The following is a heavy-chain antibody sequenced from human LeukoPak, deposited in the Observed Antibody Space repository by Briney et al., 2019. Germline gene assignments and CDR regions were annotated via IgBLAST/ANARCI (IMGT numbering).Heavy chain of an antibody. D-gene: IGHD6-13*01. J-gene: IGHJ4*02. V-gene: IGHV3-7*01. CDR3: ARSSIAAAEY. CDR1: GFTFSDYY. CDR2: IKQDGSEK. Sequence: GGSLRLSCAASGFTFSDYYMSWVRQAPGKGLEWVANIKQDGSEKYYVDSVKGRFTISRDNAKNSLYLQMNSLRAEDTAVYYCARSSIAAAEYWGQGTLVTVSS.